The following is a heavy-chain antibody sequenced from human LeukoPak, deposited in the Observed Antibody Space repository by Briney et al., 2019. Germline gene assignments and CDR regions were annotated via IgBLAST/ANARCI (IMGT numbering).Heavy chain of an antibody. D-gene: IGHD3-22*01. Sequence: SETLSLTCAVYGGSFSGYYWSWIRQPPGKGLEWIGEINHSGSTNYNPSLKSRVTISVDTSKNQFSLKLSSVTAADTAVNYCALLDSSGYYFDYWGQGTLVTVSS. CDR2: INHSGST. V-gene: IGHV4-34*01. J-gene: IGHJ4*02. CDR1: GGSFSGYY. CDR3: ALLDSSGYYFDY.